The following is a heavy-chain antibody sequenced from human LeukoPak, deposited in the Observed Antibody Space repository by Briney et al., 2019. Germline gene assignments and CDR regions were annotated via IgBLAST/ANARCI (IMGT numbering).Heavy chain of an antibody. CDR2: IIDSGDIT. V-gene: IGHV3-23*01. D-gene: IGHD3-10*01. Sequence: GGSLRLSCEASGFTFSSYAMSWVRQAPGKGLEWVSGIIDSGDITYYANSVKGRFTISRDNSKNTLHLQMNSLRAEDTAVYYCARALGGSGSYYNNWFDPWGQGTLVTVSS. CDR3: ARALGGSGSYYNNWFDP. J-gene: IGHJ5*02. CDR1: GFTFSSYA.